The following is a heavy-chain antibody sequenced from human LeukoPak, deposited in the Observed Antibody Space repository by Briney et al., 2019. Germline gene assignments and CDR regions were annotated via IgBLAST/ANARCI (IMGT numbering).Heavy chain of an antibody. J-gene: IGHJ3*02. CDR1: GGSISSSSYY. Sequence: SETLSLTCTVSGGSISSSSYYWGWIRQPPGKGLEWIGSIYYSGSTYYNPSLKSRVTISVDTSKNQFSLKLSSVTAADTAVYYCARHSGSYYRWPSFFPVTNDAFDIWGQGTMVTVSS. CDR3: ARHSGSYYRWPSFFPVTNDAFDI. D-gene: IGHD1-26*01. V-gene: IGHV4-39*01. CDR2: IYYSGST.